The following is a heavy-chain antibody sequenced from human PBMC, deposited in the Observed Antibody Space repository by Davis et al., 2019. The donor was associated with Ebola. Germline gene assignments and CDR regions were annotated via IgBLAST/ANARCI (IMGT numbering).Heavy chain of an antibody. CDR2: TSYDGNNK. D-gene: IGHD4-11*01. V-gene: IGHV3-30-3*01. CDR1: GFTFSRFT. Sequence: GGSLRLSCAASGFTFSRFTMHWVRQAPGKGLEWVALTSYDGNNKYYADSVKGRFTISGDNSKNTLYLRINSLRPEDTAAYFCARAASTVTSAFDSWGQGTLVTVSS. J-gene: IGHJ4*02. CDR3: ARAASTVTSAFDS.